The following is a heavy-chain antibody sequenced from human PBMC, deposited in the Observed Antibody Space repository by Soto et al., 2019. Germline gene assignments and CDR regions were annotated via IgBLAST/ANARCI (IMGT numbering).Heavy chain of an antibody. CDR2: IIPIFGTA. CDR3: ARVGVLMVYASYNWFDP. V-gene: IGHV1-69*13. J-gene: IGHJ5*02. D-gene: IGHD2-8*01. Sequence: GASVKVSCKASGGTFSSYAISWVRQAPGQGLEWMGGIIPIFGTANYAQKFQGRVTITADESTSTAYMELSSLRSEDTAVYYCARVGVLMVYASYNWFDPWGQGTLVTVSS. CDR1: GGTFSSYA.